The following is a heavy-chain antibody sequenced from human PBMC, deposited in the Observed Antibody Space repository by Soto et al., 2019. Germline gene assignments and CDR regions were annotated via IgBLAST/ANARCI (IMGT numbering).Heavy chain of an antibody. J-gene: IGHJ5*02. D-gene: IGHD1-7*01. Sequence: GSLRLSCAASGFTFSSYEMNWVRQAPGKGLEWVSYISSSGSTIYYADSVKGRFTISRDKAKNSLYLQMNSLRAADTAVYYCARVGGTGTGWFDPWGQGTLVTVSS. CDR1: GFTFSSYE. CDR2: ISSSGSTI. CDR3: ARVGGTGTGWFDP. V-gene: IGHV3-48*03.